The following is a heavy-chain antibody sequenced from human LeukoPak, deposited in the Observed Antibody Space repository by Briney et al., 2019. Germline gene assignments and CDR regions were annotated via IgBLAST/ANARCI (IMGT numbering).Heavy chain of an antibody. CDR3: ARSSSWIPFDY. CDR1: GYFISSGYY. D-gene: IGHD6-13*01. Sequence: SETLSLTCTVSGYFISSGYYWGWIRQPPGKGLEWIGSIYHSGSTYYNPSLKSRATISVDTSKDQFSLKLSSVTAADTAVYYCARSSSWIPFDYWGQGTLVTVSS. CDR2: IYHSGST. J-gene: IGHJ4*02. V-gene: IGHV4-38-2*02.